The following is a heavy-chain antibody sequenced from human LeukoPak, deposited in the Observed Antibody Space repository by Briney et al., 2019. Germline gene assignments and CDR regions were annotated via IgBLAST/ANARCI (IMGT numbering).Heavy chain of an antibody. CDR1: GFTVSSNY. CDR2: IYSGGST. V-gene: IGHV3-66*01. Sequence: GGSLRLSCAASGFTVSSNYMSWVRQAPGKGLEWVSVIYSGGSTYYADSVKGRFTTSRDNSKNTLYLQMNSLRVEDTAVYYCARDPDYYDSSWGQGILVTVSS. J-gene: IGHJ4*02. CDR3: ARDPDYYDSS. D-gene: IGHD3-22*01.